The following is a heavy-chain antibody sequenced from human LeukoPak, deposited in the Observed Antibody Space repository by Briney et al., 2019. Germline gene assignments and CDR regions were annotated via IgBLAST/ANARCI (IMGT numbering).Heavy chain of an antibody. V-gene: IGHV3-23*01. CDR3: AKSIDY. CDR2: ISDSGAHT. CDR1: GFTFSSYA. Sequence: GGSLRLSCAASGFTFSSYAMSWVRQAPGKGLEWVSGISDSGAHTFYADSVRGRFTISRDNSKNTLYLQMNSLRDEDTAVYHCAKSIDYWGQGTLVTVSS. J-gene: IGHJ4*02.